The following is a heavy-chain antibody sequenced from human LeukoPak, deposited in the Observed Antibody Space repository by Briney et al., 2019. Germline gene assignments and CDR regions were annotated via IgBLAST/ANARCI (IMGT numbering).Heavy chain of an antibody. CDR3: ARGRPPMIARVFDY. D-gene: IGHD3-22*01. V-gene: IGHV4-34*01. CDR2: INHSGST. J-gene: IGHJ4*02. CDR1: GGSFSGYY. Sequence: PSETLSLTCAVYGGSFSGYYWSWIRQPPGKGLEWIGEINHSGSTNYNPSLKSRVTISVDTSKNQFSLKLSSVTAADTAVYYCARGRPPMIARVFDYWGQGTLVTVSS.